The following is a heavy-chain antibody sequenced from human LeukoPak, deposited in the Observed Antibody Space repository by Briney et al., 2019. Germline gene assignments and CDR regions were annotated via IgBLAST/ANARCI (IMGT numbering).Heavy chain of an antibody. V-gene: IGHV1-18*01. CDR2: FNPENGNT. CDR3: AREEVADAFDI. D-gene: IGHD5-12*01. CDR1: GYSFVGYG. Sequence: ASVKVSCKASGYSFVGYGITWVRQAPGQGLEWMGWFNPENGNTNYAQKVQGRVTMTADTSTSTSYMELRSLRSDDTAVYYCAREEVADAFDIWGQGTMVTVSS. J-gene: IGHJ3*02.